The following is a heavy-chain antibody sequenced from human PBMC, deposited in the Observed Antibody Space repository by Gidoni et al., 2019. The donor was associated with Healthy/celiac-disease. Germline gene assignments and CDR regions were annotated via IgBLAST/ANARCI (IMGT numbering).Heavy chain of an antibody. V-gene: IGHV4-4*07. Sequence: QVQLQESGPGLVKPSETLSLTCTVSGGSLSSYYWSWIRQPAGKGLEWIGRIYTSGSTNYNPSLKSRVTMSVDTSKNQFSLKLSSVTAADTAVYYCAREHYYDSSLNWFDPWGQGTLVTVSS. CDR1: GGSLSSYY. D-gene: IGHD3-22*01. J-gene: IGHJ5*02. CDR2: IYTSGST. CDR3: AREHYYDSSLNWFDP.